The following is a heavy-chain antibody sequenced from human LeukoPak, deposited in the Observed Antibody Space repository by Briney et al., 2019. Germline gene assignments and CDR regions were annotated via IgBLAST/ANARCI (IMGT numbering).Heavy chain of an antibody. D-gene: IGHD3-3*01. V-gene: IGHV4-39*01. CDR2: IYYSGST. CDR1: SGSLSSSSYY. J-gene: IGHJ5*02. Sequence: SETLSLTCPVSSGSLSSSSYYWGWLRQPPGKGLEWIGSIYYSGSTYYNPSLKSRVTISVDTSKNQLSRKLSSVTAADKAVYYCARHWDNYDFWSGYSFDPWGQGTLVTVSS. CDR3: ARHWDNYDFWSGYSFDP.